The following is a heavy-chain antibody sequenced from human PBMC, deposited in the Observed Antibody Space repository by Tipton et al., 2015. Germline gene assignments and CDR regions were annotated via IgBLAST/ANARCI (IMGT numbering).Heavy chain of an antibody. Sequence: QLVQSGAEVKKPGASVKVSCKASGYTFMSYAMSWVRQAPGQGLEWMGYISAYSDNTNYAQNFQGRLTMTTDTSTSTAYMELRSLRSDDTAVYYCARDLQINVILRDAFDIWGQGTVVTVSS. CDR2: ISAYSDNT. D-gene: IGHD1-1*01. CDR1: GYTFMSYA. J-gene: IGHJ3*02. V-gene: IGHV1-18*01. CDR3: ARDLQINVILRDAFDI.